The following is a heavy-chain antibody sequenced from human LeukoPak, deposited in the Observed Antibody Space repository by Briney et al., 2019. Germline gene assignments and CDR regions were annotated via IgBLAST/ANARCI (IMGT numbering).Heavy chain of an antibody. D-gene: IGHD6-19*01. CDR2: ISGSGGST. CDR3: ARDLSAVADDY. CDR1: GFTFSSYA. J-gene: IGHJ4*02. Sequence: GGSLRLSCAASGFTFSSYAMSWVRQAPGKGLEWVSAISGSGGSTYYADSVKGRFTISRDNAKNSLYLQMNSLRAEDTAVYYCARDLSAVADDYWGQGTLVTVSS. V-gene: IGHV3-23*01.